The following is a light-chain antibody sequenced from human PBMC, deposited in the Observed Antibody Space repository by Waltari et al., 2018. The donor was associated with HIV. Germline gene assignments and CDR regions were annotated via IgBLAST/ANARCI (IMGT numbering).Light chain of an antibody. CDR1: NSNIGSKD. V-gene: IGLV1-47*01. CDR2: RPN. CDR3: AAWDDTLSSYV. J-gene: IGLJ1*01. Sequence: QSVLTQPPSASGTPGQRVTISCSGSNSNIGSKDVYWFQHLPGTAPKLLIYRPNPRRSGVPDRFSGSKSGTSASLAISGLRSDDEADYYCAAWDDTLSSYVFGTGTTVTV.